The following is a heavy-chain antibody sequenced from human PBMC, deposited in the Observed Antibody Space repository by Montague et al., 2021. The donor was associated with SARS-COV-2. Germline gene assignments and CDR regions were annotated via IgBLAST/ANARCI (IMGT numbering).Heavy chain of an antibody. CDR3: VRDGGNWYYFDY. CDR1: GVSITSYY. V-gene: IGHV4-4*07. J-gene: IGHJ4*02. CDR2: IYASGST. Sequence: SETLSLTCSISGVSITSYYWSWVRQPAGKGLEWIGHIYASGSTNXXPSRKSRVRLSIDNPKNQFSLKLESLTAADTAVYYCVRDGGNWYYFDYWGQGALVTVSS. D-gene: IGHD3-16*01.